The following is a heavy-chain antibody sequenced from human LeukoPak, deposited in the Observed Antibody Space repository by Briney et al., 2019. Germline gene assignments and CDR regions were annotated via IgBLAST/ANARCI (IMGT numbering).Heavy chain of an antibody. CDR3: ARLSSGSSSWYDIDY. CDR2: IYHSGST. D-gene: IGHD6-13*01. CDR1: GGSISSGGYS. J-gene: IGHJ4*02. V-gene: IGHV4-30-2*01. Sequence: ASETLSLTCAVSGGSISSGGYSWSWIRQPPGKGLEWIGYIYHSGSTYYNPSLKSRVTISVDRSKNQFSLNLSSVTAADTAVYYCARLSSGSSSWYDIDYWGQGTLVTVSS.